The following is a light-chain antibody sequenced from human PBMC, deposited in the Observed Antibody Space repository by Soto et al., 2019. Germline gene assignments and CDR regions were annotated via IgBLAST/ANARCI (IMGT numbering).Light chain of an antibody. V-gene: IGLV2-14*01. CDR1: SGXIGDYNY. CDR3: CSYTRSGTLI. J-gene: IGLJ1*01. Sequence: QSALTQPASVSGSPGQSITISCVGTSGXIGDYNYVSWYQQHPGKVPKVIIYDVSNRPSGVSYRFSGTKSGNTASLTVSGLQAEDEADYYCCSYTRSGTLIFGTGTKVTVL. CDR2: DVS.